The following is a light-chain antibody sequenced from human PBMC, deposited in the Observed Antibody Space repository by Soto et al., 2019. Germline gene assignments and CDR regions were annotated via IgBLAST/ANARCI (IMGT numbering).Light chain of an antibody. V-gene: IGLV2-23*02. CDR2: EVS. CDR3: CSYVGSRTYV. J-gene: IGLJ1*01. CDR1: SSDVGTYNL. Sequence: LTQPASVSGSPGQSITISCTGTSSDVGTYNLVSWYQQHPGKAPKLMISEVSKRPSGVSNRFSGSKSGNTASLTISGLQAEDEADYYCCSYVGSRTYVFGTGTKVTVL.